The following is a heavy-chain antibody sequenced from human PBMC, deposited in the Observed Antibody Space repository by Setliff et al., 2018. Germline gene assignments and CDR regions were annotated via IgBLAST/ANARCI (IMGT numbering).Heavy chain of an antibody. CDR1: GYTFTSYD. V-gene: IGHV1-8*01. J-gene: IGHJ1*01. CDR2: MNPNSGNT. D-gene: IGHD3-10*01. Sequence: ASVKVSCKASGYTFTSYDINWVRQATGQGLEWMGWMNPNSGNTGYAQKFQGRVTMTRNTSISTAYMELSSLRSEDTAVYYCARGASLDVGTMVRGYFQHWGQGTLVTVSS. CDR3: ARGASLDVGTMVRGYFQH.